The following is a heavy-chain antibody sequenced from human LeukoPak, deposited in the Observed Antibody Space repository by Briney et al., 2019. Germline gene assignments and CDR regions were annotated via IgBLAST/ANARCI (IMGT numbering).Heavy chain of an antibody. CDR2: MHHSGNT. V-gene: IGHV4-38-2*02. D-gene: IGHD5-18*01. Sequence: SETVSLTCTVSGYSISSDYYWGWIRQPPGKGLEWIARMHHSGNTYYNPSLRSRVTMSLDTSKNQFSLKLNSVTAADTAVYYCARDPHTGDFDYWGQGTLVTVSS. CDR1: GYSISSDYY. CDR3: ARDPHTGDFDY. J-gene: IGHJ4*02.